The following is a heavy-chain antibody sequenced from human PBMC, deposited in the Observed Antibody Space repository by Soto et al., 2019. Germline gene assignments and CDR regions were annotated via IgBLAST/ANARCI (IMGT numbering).Heavy chain of an antibody. CDR3: ARGIAVAGTSYYYYYGMDV. V-gene: IGHV3-33*01. D-gene: IGHD6-19*01. CDR2: IWYDGSNK. CDR1: GFTFSSYG. Sequence: QVQLVESGGGVVQPGRSLRLSCAASGFTFSSYGMHWVRQAPGKGLEWVAVIWYDGSNKYYADSVKGRFTISRDNSKNTLYLQMNSLRAEDTAVYYCARGIAVAGTSYYYYYGMDVWGQGTTVTVSS. J-gene: IGHJ6*02.